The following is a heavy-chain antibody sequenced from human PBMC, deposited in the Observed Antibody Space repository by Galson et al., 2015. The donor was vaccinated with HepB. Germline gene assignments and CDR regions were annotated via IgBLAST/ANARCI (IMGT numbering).Heavy chain of an antibody. CDR3: ARGLSGSNVVLPAAKRKHYYNMDG. J-gene: IGHJ6*03. Sequence: LSLTCAVYGGSFSGYHWNWIRQPPGKGLEWIGEINHSEGTHYSPSLKSRLTISVDTSKNQFSLKLTSVTAADTAVYYCARGLSGSNVVLPAAKRKHYYNMDGWGKGTTVIVSS. D-gene: IGHD2-2*01. V-gene: IGHV4-34*01. CDR2: INHSEGT. CDR1: GGSFSGYH.